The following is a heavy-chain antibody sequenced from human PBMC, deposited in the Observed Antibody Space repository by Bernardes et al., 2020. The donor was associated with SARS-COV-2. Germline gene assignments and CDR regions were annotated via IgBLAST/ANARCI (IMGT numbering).Heavy chain of an antibody. V-gene: IGHV3-23*01. CDR1: GFTVGSSA. Sequence: GGSLLISCAASGFTVGSSAMSWVRQAPGPGLEWVSGISGSGDITNYADSVKGRFTISRDISKNTVSLQMNTLRAGDTAIYYCAKDYCDSDCDFFDHWGQGTLVTVSS. CDR3: AKDYCDSDCDFFDH. D-gene: IGHD2-21*02. J-gene: IGHJ4*02. CDR2: ISGSGDIT.